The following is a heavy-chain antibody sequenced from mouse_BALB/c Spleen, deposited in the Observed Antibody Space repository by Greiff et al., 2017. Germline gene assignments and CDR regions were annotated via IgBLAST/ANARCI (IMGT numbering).Heavy chain of an antibody. CDR1: GYTFTSYW. J-gene: IGHJ4*01. D-gene: IGHD2-1*01. V-gene: IGHV1-7*01. Sequence: VKLMESGAELAKPGASVKMSCKASGYTFTSYWMHWVKQRPGQGLEWIGYINPSTGYTEYNQKFKDKATLTADKSSSTAYMQLSSLTSEDSAVYYCARWDGNSYYAMDYWGQGTSVTVSS. CDR2: INPSTGYT. CDR3: ARWDGNSYYAMDY.